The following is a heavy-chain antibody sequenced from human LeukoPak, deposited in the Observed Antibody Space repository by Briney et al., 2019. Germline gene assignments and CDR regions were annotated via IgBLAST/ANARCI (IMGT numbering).Heavy chain of an antibody. Sequence: GGSLRLSCAASGFTFSSYSLSWVRQAPGKGLEWVSSISSTSTYIYYADSLKDRFTISRVNARNSLYLQMDSLGVEDTAVYYCATDGGPEDYWGQGTLVTVSS. CDR3: ATDGGPEDY. CDR2: ISSTSTYI. CDR1: GFTFSSYS. J-gene: IGHJ4*02. V-gene: IGHV3-21*01. D-gene: IGHD6-25*01.